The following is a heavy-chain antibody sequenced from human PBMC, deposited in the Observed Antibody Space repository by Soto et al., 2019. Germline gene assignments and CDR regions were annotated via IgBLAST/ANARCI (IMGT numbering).Heavy chain of an antibody. D-gene: IGHD6-19*01. J-gene: IGHJ4*02. CDR3: ARGNIAVAGNYFDY. CDR1: GGSISSGDYY. CDR2: IYYSGST. Sequence: SETLSLTCTVSGGSISSGDYYWSWIRQHPGKGLEWIGYIYYSGSTYYNPSLKSRVTISIDTSKNQFSLKLSSVTAADTAVYYCARGNIAVAGNYFDYWGQGTLVTVSS. V-gene: IGHV4-31*03.